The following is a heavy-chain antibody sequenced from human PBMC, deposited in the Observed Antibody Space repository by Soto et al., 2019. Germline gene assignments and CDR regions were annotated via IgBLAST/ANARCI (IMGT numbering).Heavy chain of an antibody. D-gene: IGHD1-26*01. J-gene: IGHJ5*02. CDR2: IIPILGIA. CDR3: ARDRGSYSGSYRDGSWFDP. Sequence: SVKVSCKASGGTFSSYTISWVRQAPGQGLEWMGRIIPILGIANYAQKFQGRVTITADKSTSTAYMELSSLRSEDTAVYYCARDRGSYSGSYRDGSWFDPWGQGTLVTVSS. CDR1: GGTFSSYT. V-gene: IGHV1-69*04.